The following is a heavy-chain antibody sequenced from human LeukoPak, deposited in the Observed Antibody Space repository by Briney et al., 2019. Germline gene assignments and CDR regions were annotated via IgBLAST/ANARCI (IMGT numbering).Heavy chain of an antibody. CDR1: GGTFSSYA. Sequence: ASVKVSCKASGGTFSSYAISWVRQAPGQGLEWMGGIIPIFGTANYAQKFQGRVTITADESTSTAYMELSSLRSEDTAVYYCARAVLRLTYYYYYMDVWGKGTTVTISS. D-gene: IGHD3-3*01. J-gene: IGHJ6*03. V-gene: IGHV1-69*13. CDR2: IIPIFGTA. CDR3: ARAVLRLTYYYYYMDV.